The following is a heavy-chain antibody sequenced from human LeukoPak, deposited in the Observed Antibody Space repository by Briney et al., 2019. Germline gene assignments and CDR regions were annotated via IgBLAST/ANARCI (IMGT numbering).Heavy chain of an antibody. J-gene: IGHJ3*01. D-gene: IGHD5-24*01. Sequence: GASLQVSCKASGGTFISYAIRWGRRAPGQGREGMGWFIAYNGNTNYAQKLQGTVTMTTDTSTSTAYMELRSLRSDDTAVYYCARGMGAFDLWGQGTMVTVSS. CDR3: ARGMGAFDL. CDR2: FIAYNGNT. V-gene: IGHV1-18*01. CDR1: GGTFISYA.